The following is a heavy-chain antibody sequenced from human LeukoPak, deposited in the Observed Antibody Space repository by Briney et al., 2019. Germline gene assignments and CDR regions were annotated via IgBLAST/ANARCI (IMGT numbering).Heavy chain of an antibody. CDR2: ISYDGSNK. CDR3: ARDFVGATQYYFDY. Sequence: GGSLRLSCAASGFTFSSYAMHWVRQAPGKGLEWVAVISYDGSNKYYADSVKGRFTISRDNSKNTLYLQMNSLRAEDTAVYYCARDFVGATQYYFDYWGQGTLVTVSS. V-gene: IGHV3-30-3*01. D-gene: IGHD1-26*01. CDR1: GFTFSSYA. J-gene: IGHJ4*02.